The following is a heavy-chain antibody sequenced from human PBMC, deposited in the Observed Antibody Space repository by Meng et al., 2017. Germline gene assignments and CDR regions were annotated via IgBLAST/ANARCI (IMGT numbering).Heavy chain of an antibody. D-gene: IGHD6-19*01. Sequence: SETLSLTCTVSGGSISSYYWSWIRQPAGKGLEGIGRIYTSGSTNYNPSLKSRVTMSVDTAKNQFSLKLSSVTAADTAVYYCARKYSSGWSDGSGAFDIWGQGTMVTVSS. CDR1: GGSISSYY. CDR2: IYTSGST. J-gene: IGHJ3*02. V-gene: IGHV4-4*07. CDR3: ARKYSSGWSDGSGAFDI.